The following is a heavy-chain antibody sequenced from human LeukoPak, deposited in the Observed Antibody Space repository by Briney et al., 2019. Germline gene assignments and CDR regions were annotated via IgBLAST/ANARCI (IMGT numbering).Heavy chain of an antibody. J-gene: IGHJ6*02. CDR2: IIPILGIA. V-gene: IGHV1-69*04. CDR3: ARENTIVTYYYGMDV. Sequence: SVKVSCKASGGTFSSYAISWVRQAPGQGLEWMGRIIPILGIANYAQKFQGRVTITADKSTSTAYMELSSLRSEDTAVYYCARENTIVTYYYGMDVWGQRTTVTVSS. D-gene: IGHD3-16*02. CDR1: GGTFSSYA.